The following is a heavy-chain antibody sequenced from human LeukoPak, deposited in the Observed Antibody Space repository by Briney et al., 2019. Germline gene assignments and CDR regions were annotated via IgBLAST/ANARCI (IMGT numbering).Heavy chain of an antibody. Sequence: GGSLRLSCAASGFTLDDYAMHWVRQAPGKGLEWVSLISWDGGSTYYADSVKGRFTISRDNSKNSLYLQMNSLRAEDTALYYCAKDIARGSDWRGGFDYWGQGTLITVSS. CDR1: GFTLDDYA. D-gene: IGHD3/OR15-3a*01. V-gene: IGHV3-43D*04. CDR3: AKDIARGSDWRGGFDY. J-gene: IGHJ4*02. CDR2: ISWDGGST.